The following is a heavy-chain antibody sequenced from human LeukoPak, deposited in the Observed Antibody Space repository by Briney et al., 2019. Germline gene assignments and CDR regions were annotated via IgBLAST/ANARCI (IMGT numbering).Heavy chain of an antibody. CDR1: EFSVGSNY. CDR3: ARRESSGWYVDY. CDR2: IYSGGST. V-gene: IGHV3-66*02. J-gene: IGHJ4*02. Sequence: GGSLRLSCAASEFSVGSNYMTWVRQAPGKGLEWVSLIYSGGSTYYADSVKGRFTISRDNSKNTLSLQVNTLRAEDTAVYYCARRESSGWYVDYWGQGTLVTVSS. D-gene: IGHD6-19*01.